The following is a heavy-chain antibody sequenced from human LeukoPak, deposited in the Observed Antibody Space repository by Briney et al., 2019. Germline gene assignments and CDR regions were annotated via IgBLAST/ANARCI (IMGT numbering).Heavy chain of an antibody. V-gene: IGHV4-39*07. D-gene: IGHD5/OR15-5a*01. CDR2: SYYSGST. CDR1: GGSISSSTSY. Sequence: TSETLSLTCTVSGGSISSSTSYWGWIRQPPGKGLEWIGSSYYSGSTYYNPSLKSRVTISVDTSKKQFSLKLSSVTAADTAVYYCARSTHGYSVFGHAFDIWGQGTMVTVSS. J-gene: IGHJ3*02. CDR3: ARSTHGYSVFGHAFDI.